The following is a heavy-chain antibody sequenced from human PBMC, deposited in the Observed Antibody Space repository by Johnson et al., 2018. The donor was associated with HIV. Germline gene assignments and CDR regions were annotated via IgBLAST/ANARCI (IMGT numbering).Heavy chain of an antibody. CDR1: GFSFDDYG. D-gene: IGHD6-19*01. Sequence: VQLVESGGGVVRPGGSLRLSCAASGFSFDDYGMSWVRQAPGTGLAWVSGINWNGGSKGYADSVKGRFIISSDNAKNSLNLQMNSLRTEDTAVYYCARDRLYSSGWYGTDAFDIWGQGTMVTVSS. V-gene: IGHV3-20*04. CDR3: ARDRLYSSGWYGTDAFDI. J-gene: IGHJ3*02. CDR2: INWNGGSK.